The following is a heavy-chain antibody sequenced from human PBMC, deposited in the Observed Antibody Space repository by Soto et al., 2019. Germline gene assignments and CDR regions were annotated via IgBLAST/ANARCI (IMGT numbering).Heavy chain of an antibody. J-gene: IGHJ4*02. CDR3: AREGGGWDFDY. V-gene: IGHV1-18*01. CDR1: GDTFTTYP. CDR2: ISTYNGKT. D-gene: IGHD6-19*01. Sequence: GASVKISCKAAGDTFTTYPITWVRQAPAQRLEWMGWISTYNGKTNYAHGLQGRVSITRDASTTTAFLELRSLRSDDTAVYYCAREGGGWDFDYWGQGTLVTVSS.